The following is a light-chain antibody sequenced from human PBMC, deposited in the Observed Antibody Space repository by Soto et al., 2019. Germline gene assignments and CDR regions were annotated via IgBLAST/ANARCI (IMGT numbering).Light chain of an antibody. Sequence: EIVMTQSPATLSVSPGERATLSCRAIQSVSSYLAWYRQKRGQAPRLLIYDSSNRATGIPARFSGSGFGTDFTLTISSLEPEDAAVYYCQQRSNWPPITFGQGTRLEI. V-gene: IGKV3-11*01. CDR1: QSVSSY. J-gene: IGKJ5*01. CDR3: QQRSNWPPIT. CDR2: DSS.